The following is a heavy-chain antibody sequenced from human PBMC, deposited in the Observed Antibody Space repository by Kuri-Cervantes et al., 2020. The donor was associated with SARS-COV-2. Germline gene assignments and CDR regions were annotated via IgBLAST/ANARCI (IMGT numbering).Heavy chain of an antibody. CDR3: ARIVPAADEGLYYYYMDV. D-gene: IGHD2-2*01. J-gene: IGHJ6*03. CDR1: RASINTNF. Sequence: GSLRLSCSVSRASINTNFWTWIRQPPGKGLEWIGDVHSSGSTNYNPSLKSRVTMSVDTSKNQFSLKLSSVTAADTAVYYCARIVPAADEGLYYYYMDVWGKGTTVTVSS. CDR2: VHSSGST. V-gene: IGHV4-59*12.